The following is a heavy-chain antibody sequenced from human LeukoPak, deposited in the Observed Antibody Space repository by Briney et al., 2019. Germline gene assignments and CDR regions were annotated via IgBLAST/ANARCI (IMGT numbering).Heavy chain of an antibody. CDR2: IYYSGST. CDR3: ARERGRFGVDY. D-gene: IGHD3-10*01. J-gene: IGHJ4*02. CDR1: GGSISSYF. V-gene: IGHV4-59*01. Sequence: SETLSLTCTISGGSISSYFWSWIRQPPGKGLEWIGYIYYSGSTNYNPSLKSRVTISVDTSKNQFSLKLTSVTAADTAVYYCARERGRFGVDYWGQGTLVTISS.